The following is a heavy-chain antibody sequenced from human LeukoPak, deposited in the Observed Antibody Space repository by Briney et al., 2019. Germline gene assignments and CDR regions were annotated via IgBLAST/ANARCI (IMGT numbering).Heavy chain of an antibody. Sequence: GGSLRLSCAASGFTFSSYAMNWVRQTPGKGLEWVSAINGRGDNTYYADSVKGRFTISRDNSKSTLFLQMNSLRAEDTAIYYCAKDRVSPGFNLFDPWGQGTLVTLSS. D-gene: IGHD2/OR15-2a*01. V-gene: IGHV3-23*01. J-gene: IGHJ5*02. CDR3: AKDRVSPGFNLFDP. CDR1: GFTFSSYA. CDR2: INGRGDNT.